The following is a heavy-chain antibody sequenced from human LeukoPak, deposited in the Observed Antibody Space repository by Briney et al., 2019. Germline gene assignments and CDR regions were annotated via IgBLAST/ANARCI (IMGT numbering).Heavy chain of an antibody. CDR2: VYYTGST. J-gene: IGHJ5*02. CDR1: GDSISSNPHD. CDR3: AQHKRHVFWGYYPDL. V-gene: IGHV4-39*01. Sequence: SETLSLTCIVSGDSISSNPHDSGSIRQPPGEGLEWIGRVYYTGSTYSKPSLTGRVTISVETSKNQFSLRLNSMTARDTAVYFGAQHKRHVFWGYYPDLWGKGTLVSVSS. D-gene: IGHD3/OR15-3a*01.